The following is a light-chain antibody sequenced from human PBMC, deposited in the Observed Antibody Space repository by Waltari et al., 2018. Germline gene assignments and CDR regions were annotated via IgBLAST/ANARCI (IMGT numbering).Light chain of an antibody. CDR3: TSFRSGASWV. CDR2: DVN. Sequence: QSALTQPASVSGSPGQSIIIPCAGTNNDVGAYNYVYWFQHHPGKAPKLIIHDVNKRPSWVSIRFSATKSDNTASLTISGLQAEDEANYYCTSFRSGASWVFGGGTTLTVL. J-gene: IGLJ3*02. V-gene: IGLV2-14*03. CDR1: NNDVGAYNY.